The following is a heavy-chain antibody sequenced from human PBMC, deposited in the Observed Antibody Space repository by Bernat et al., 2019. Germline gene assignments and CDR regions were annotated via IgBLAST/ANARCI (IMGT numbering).Heavy chain of an antibody. D-gene: IGHD1-1*01. V-gene: IGHV3-30-3*01. Sequence: QVQLVESGGGVVQPGRSLRLSCAASGFTFSSYAMHWVRQAPGKGLEWVAVISYDGSNKYYADSVKGRFTISRDNSKNTLYLQMNSLRAEDTAVYYCARGFLDVEQGGPNDYWGQGTLVTVSS. J-gene: IGHJ4*02. CDR2: ISYDGSNK. CDR1: GFTFSSYA. CDR3: ARGFLDVEQGGPNDY.